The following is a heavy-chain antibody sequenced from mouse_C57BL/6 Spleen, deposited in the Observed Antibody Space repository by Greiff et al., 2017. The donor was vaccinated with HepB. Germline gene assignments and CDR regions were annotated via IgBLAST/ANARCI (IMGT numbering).Heavy chain of an antibody. V-gene: IGHV5-17*01. CDR3: ARRYYGSGYFDV. CDR2: ISSGSSTI. D-gene: IGHD1-1*01. Sequence: DVKLVESGGGLVKPGGSLKLSCAASGFTFSDYGMHWVRQAPEKGLEWVAYISSGSSTIYYADTEKGRFTISRDNAKNTLFLQMTSLRSEDTAMYYCARRYYGSGYFDVWGTGTTVTVSS. CDR1: GFTFSDYG. J-gene: IGHJ1*03.